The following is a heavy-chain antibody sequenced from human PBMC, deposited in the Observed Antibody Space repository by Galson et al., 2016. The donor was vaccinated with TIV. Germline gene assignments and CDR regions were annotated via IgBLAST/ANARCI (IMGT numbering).Heavy chain of an antibody. CDR3: ARLADSSGYYCSFDY. V-gene: IGHV5-51*03. Sequence: QSGAEVKKPGESLKISCKGSGYSFTSYWIGWVRQMPGKGLEWMGIIYPGDSDTRYSPSFQGQVTISADKSISTAYLQWSSLKASDTAMYYCARLADSSGYYCSFDYWGQGTLVTVAS. CDR2: IYPGDSDT. CDR1: GYSFTSYW. J-gene: IGHJ4*02. D-gene: IGHD3-22*01.